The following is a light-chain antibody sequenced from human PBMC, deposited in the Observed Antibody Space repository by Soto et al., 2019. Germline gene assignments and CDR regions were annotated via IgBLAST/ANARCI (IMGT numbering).Light chain of an antibody. J-gene: IGKJ1*01. CDR3: QQYNNFWT. CDR1: QSISSW. Sequence: DIQMTQSPSTLSASVGDRVTITCRASQSISSWLAWYQQKPGKAPRLLIYDASYLERGVPSRFSGSGSGTEFTLTISDLQPDDIGPYYCQQYNNFWTFGPGTKVDIK. CDR2: DAS. V-gene: IGKV1-5*01.